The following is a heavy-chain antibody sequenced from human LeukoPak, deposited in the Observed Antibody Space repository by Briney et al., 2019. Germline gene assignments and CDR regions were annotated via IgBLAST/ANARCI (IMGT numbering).Heavy chain of an antibody. J-gene: IGHJ3*02. CDR2: IYSGGNT. D-gene: IGHD5-18*01. V-gene: IGHV3-53*01. CDR3: ARGGVITPDTGMVGDAFDI. Sequence: GGSLRLSCAASGFTVSSNHMSWVRQAPGKGLEWVSVIYSGGNTYYADSVKGRFTISRDNSKNTLSLQMNSLRAEDTAVYYCARGGVITPDTGMVGDAFDIWGQGTMVTVSS. CDR1: GFTVSSNH.